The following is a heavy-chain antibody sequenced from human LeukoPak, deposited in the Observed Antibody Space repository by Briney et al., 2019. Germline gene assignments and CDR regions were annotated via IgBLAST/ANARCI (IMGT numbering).Heavy chain of an antibody. V-gene: IGHV3-30*02. CDR1: GFTFSSYG. J-gene: IGHJ4*02. CDR3: AKGSIGYSHGYTDY. CDR2: IRYDGSNK. Sequence: GGSLRLSCAASGFTFSSYGMHWVRQAPGKGLEWVAFIRYDGSNKYNADSVKGRFTISRDNSKNTLYLQMNSLRAEHTALYYCAKGSIGYSHGYTDYWGQGTLVTVSS. D-gene: IGHD5-18*01.